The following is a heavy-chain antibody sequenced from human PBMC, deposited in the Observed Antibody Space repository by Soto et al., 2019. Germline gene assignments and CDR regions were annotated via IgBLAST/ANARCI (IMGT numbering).Heavy chain of an antibody. V-gene: IGHV1-69*13. D-gene: IGHD3-22*01. J-gene: IGHJ4*02. CDR3: AEGELRYYYDRSMQFDY. Sequence: SVKVSCKASGGTFSSYAISWVRQAPGQGLEWMGGIIPIFGTANYAQKFQGRVTITADESTSTAYMELSSLRSEDTAVYYCAEGELRYYYDRSMQFDYWGQGTLVTVSS. CDR2: IIPIFGTA. CDR1: GGTFSSYA.